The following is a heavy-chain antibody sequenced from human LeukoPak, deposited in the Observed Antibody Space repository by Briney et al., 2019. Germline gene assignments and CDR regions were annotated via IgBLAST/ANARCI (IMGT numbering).Heavy chain of an antibody. CDR1: GFSFSNYA. V-gene: IGHV3-23*01. Sequence: GGSLRLSCVSSGFSFSNYAMSWVRQAPGKGLEWVSSISGSGGSTHYADSVKGRFTISRDKTKNTLYLQMDSLRAEDTAVYYCAKSAYYDASGYYREYYFDYWGQGTLVTVSS. CDR3: AKSAYYDASGYYREYYFDY. J-gene: IGHJ4*02. D-gene: IGHD3-22*01. CDR2: ISGSGGST.